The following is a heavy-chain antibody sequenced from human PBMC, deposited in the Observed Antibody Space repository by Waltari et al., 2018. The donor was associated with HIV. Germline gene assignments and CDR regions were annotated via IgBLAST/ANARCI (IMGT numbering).Heavy chain of an antibody. CDR3: ATTTTTTYFS. CDR2: VNPDGSGT. Sequence: EVQLVESGGGLVQPGESLRLSCGASGFTFSSTWMHWVHQAPGGGLVWVSRVNPDGSGTSYADSVKGRFTISRDNAKNTVYLQMNSLRAEDTAVYYCATTTTTTYFSWGQGTLVTVSS. D-gene: IGHD1-1*01. J-gene: IGHJ5*02. CDR1: GFTFSSTW. V-gene: IGHV3-74*03.